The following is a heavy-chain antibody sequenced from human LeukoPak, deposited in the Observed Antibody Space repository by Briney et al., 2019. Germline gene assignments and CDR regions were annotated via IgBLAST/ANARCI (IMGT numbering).Heavy chain of an antibody. D-gene: IGHD2-15*01. CDR1: SGSFSGYY. Sequence: SETLSLTCAVYSGSFSGYYWSWIRQPPGKGLEWIGEINDSGSVNCNPSLKNRVTLPVDTSKNQFSLRLSSVAAADTAVYYCARRLVDSGASQVSDDWGQGTLVTVSS. CDR3: ARRLVDSGASQVSDD. V-gene: IGHV4-34*01. CDR2: INDSGSV. J-gene: IGHJ4*02.